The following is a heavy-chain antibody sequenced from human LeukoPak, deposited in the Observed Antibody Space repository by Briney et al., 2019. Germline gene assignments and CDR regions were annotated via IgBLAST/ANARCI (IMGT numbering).Heavy chain of an antibody. CDR2: IYYRGNT. V-gene: IGHV4-39*07. CDR3: ARMFSSSPIDY. D-gene: IGHD6-13*01. J-gene: IGHJ4*02. Sequence: PSETLSLTCTVSGGSFSSSTYYWGWIRQPPGKGLEFIGNIYYRGNTYYNPSLKSRVTISVDTSKNQFSLKLSSVTAADTAVYYCARMFSSSPIDYWGQGALVTVSS. CDR1: GGSFSSSTYY.